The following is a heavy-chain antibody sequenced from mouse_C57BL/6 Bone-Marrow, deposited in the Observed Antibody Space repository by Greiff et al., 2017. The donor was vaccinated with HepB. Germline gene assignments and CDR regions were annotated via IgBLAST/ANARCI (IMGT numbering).Heavy chain of an antibody. J-gene: IGHJ1*03. V-gene: IGHV5-15*01. CDR3: ARRGTTVWYFDV. D-gene: IGHD1-1*01. CDR2: ISNLAYSI. CDR1: GFTFSDYG. Sequence: EVKLMESGGGLVQPGGSLKLSCAASGFTFSDYGMAWVRQAPRKGPEWVAFISNLAYSIYYADTVTGRITISRENAKNTLYLEMSSLRSEDTAMYYYARRGTTVWYFDVWGTGTTVTVSS.